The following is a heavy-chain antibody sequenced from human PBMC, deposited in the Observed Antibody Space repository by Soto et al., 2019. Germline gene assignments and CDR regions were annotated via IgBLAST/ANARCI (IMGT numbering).Heavy chain of an antibody. CDR3: ARRAYDSSGYYRRNYYYYGMDV. V-gene: IGHV4-39*01. CDR2: IYYSGST. J-gene: IGHJ6*02. CDR1: GGSISSSSYY. D-gene: IGHD3-22*01. Sequence: QLQLQESGPGLVKPSETLSLTCTVSGGSISSSSYYWGWIRQPPGKGLEWIGSIYYSGSTYYNPSLKSRVTISVDTSKNQFSLKLSSVTAADTAVYYCARRAYDSSGYYRRNYYYYGMDVWGQGTTVTVSS.